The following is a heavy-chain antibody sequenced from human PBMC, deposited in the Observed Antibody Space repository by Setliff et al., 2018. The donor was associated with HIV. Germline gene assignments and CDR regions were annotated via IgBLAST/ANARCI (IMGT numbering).Heavy chain of an antibody. V-gene: IGHV1-2*06. CDR3: ARITVDTAMVYDY. D-gene: IGHD5-18*01. Sequence: GASVKVSYKASGYTFTGYYMHWVRQAPGQGLEWMGRINPNSGGTNYAQKFQGRVTMTRDTSISTAYMELSRLRSDDTAVYYCARITVDTAMVYDYWGQGTLVTVSS. CDR1: GYTFTGYY. CDR2: INPNSGGT. J-gene: IGHJ4*02.